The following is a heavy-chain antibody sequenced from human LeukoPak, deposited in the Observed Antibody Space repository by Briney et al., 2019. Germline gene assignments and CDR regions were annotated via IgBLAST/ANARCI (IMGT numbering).Heavy chain of an antibody. D-gene: IGHD3-10*01. CDR2: IRYDGSNK. CDR3: ASVLWFGGIFFDY. V-gene: IGHV3-30*02. Sequence: PGGSLRLSCAASGFTFSSYGMHWVRQAPGKGLEWVAFIRYDGSNKYYADSVKGRFTISRDNSKNTLYLQMNSLRAEDTAVYYCASVLWFGGIFFDYWGQGTLVTVSS. J-gene: IGHJ4*02. CDR1: GFTFSSYG.